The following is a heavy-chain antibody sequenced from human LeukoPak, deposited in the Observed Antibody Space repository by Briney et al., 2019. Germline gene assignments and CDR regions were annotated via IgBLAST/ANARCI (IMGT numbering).Heavy chain of an antibody. Sequence: PGGSLRLSCAASGFTFTIYAVHWVRQAPGKGLEWVAVTDGSNTFYADSVKGRFTLSSDNSKNTLYLQMNSLRAEDTAVYYCAKDLIAGPPDYFDYWGQGTLGTVSS. V-gene: IGHV3-30-3*01. D-gene: IGHD1-14*01. CDR2: TDGSNT. CDR3: AKDLIAGPPDYFDY. J-gene: IGHJ4*02. CDR1: GFTFTIYA.